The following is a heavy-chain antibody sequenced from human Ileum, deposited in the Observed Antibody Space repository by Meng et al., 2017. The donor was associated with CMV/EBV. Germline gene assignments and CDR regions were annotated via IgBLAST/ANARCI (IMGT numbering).Heavy chain of an antibody. CDR1: GFSLTSSPVG. CDR3: LHRKDYGGNWNGGSADF. D-gene: IGHD1-1*01. J-gene: IGHJ4*02. Sequence: QITLDESGPARVKPTQTLTRTCTFSGFSLTSSPVGVGWIRQPTGQAPEWLAFIYWDDDKRYNPSLKNRLTITKDAPKNKVAFTMPNMDPADTATYHCLHRKDYGGNWNGGSADFWGQGALVTVSS. CDR2: IYWDDDK. V-gene: IGHV2-5*02.